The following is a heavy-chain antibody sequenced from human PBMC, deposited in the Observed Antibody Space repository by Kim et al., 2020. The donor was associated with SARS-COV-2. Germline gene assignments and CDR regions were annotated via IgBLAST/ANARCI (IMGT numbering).Heavy chain of an antibody. J-gene: IGHJ6*02. D-gene: IGHD1-26*01. CDR3: ARLRKVGPCGMDV. Sequence: YGPSCQCHVAISADKSISTAYLQWSSLEASDTAMYYCARLRKVGPCGMDVWGQGTTVTVSS. V-gene: IGHV5-10-1*01.